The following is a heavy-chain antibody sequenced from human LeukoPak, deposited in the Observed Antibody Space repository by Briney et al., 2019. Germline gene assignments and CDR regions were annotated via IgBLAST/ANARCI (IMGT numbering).Heavy chain of an antibody. Sequence: GGSLRLSCAASGFPFSSYSMNWVRQAPGKGLEWVSYISSSSSTIYYADSVKGRFTISRDNAKNSLYLQMNSLRAEDTAVYYCARNKLAAAGDYWGQGTLVTVSS. CDR3: ARNKLAAAGDY. J-gene: IGHJ4*02. D-gene: IGHD6-13*01. V-gene: IGHV3-48*04. CDR1: GFPFSSYS. CDR2: ISSSSSTI.